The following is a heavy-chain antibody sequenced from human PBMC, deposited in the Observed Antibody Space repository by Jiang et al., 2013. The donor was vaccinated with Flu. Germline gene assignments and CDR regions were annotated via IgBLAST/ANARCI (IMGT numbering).Heavy chain of an antibody. J-gene: IGHJ4*02. CDR1: GDSVSSSGFF. CDR2: IYYTGGT. Sequence: LLKPSETLSLTCTVSGDSVSSSGFFWGWIRQPPGKGLQWIGSIYYTGGTYYNPSLESRVTISVDRSNNQFSLKLISVSASDTAVYYCARQRGYTPRGYFDSWGQGPWSPSPQ. CDR3: ARQRGYTPRGYFDS. D-gene: IGHD5-18*01. V-gene: IGHV4-39*01.